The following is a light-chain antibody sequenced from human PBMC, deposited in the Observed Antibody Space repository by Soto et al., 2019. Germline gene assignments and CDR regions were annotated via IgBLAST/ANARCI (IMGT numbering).Light chain of an antibody. CDR3: QQSYSTPWT. CDR1: QSISNY. CDR2: AAS. Sequence: DTPMTQSPSSLSSSVGDRVIITCRASQSISNYLNWYQQKPGKAPNLLIYAASSLQSGVPSRFSGSGSGTDFTLTISSLQPEDFSTYYCQQSYSTPWTFGQGTKVEIK. J-gene: IGKJ1*01. V-gene: IGKV1-39*01.